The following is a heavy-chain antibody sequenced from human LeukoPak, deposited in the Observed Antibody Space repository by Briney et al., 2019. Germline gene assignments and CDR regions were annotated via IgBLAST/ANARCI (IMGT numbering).Heavy chain of an antibody. J-gene: IGHJ4*02. CDR3: ARGGCGDSAAPFDD. V-gene: IGHV1-46*01. Sequence: ASVKVSCKTSGYTFTSCYMHWVRQAPGQGLEWMGMINPSADSTRYAQKFQGRVTMTTDTSTGTVYMELSSLRSEDTAVYYCARGGCGDSAAPFDDWGQGTLVPVSS. CDR2: INPSADST. D-gene: IGHD2-21*02. CDR1: GYTFTSCY.